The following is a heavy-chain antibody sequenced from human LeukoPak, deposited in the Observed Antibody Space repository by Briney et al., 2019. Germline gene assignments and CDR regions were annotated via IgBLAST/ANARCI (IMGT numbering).Heavy chain of an antibody. CDR3: ARDLKGVKKSAAGTPIDY. D-gene: IGHD6-13*01. CDR1: GGSISSSSYY. J-gene: IGHJ4*02. V-gene: IGHV4-39*07. CDR2: IYYSGST. Sequence: SETLSLTCTVSGGSISSSSYYWGWIRQPPGKGLEWIGSIYYSGSTYYNPSLKSRVTISVDTSKNQFSLKLSSVTAADTAVYYCARDLKGVKKSAAGTPIDYWGQGTLVTVSS.